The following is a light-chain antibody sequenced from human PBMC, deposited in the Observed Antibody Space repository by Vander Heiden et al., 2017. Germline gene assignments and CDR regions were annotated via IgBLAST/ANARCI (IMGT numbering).Light chain of an antibody. CDR2: SNN. CDR1: SSNIGSHT. CDR3: AAWDDSLNGYV. J-gene: IGLJ1*01. V-gene: IGLV1-44*01. Sequence: QSVLTQPPSASGTPGPRVTIPCSGSSSNIGSHTVSWYQQLPGTAPKLLIYSNNQRPSGVPDRFSGSKSGTSASLAISGLQSEDEADYYCAAWDDSLNGYVFGTGTKVTVL.